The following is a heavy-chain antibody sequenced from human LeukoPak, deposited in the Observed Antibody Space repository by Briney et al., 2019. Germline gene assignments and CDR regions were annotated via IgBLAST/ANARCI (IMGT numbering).Heavy chain of an antibody. J-gene: IGHJ3*02. CDR3: AKAARSSTSSYAFDI. CDR1: GFSFSSHA. CDR2: ISYDGSTK. D-gene: IGHD2-2*01. Sequence: GGSLRLPCAASGFSFSSHAMHWVRQAPGKGLEWVAFISYDGSTKTYADSVKGRFTTSRDISLHLQMNSLRAEDTAVYYCAKAARSSTSSYAFDIWGQGTMVTVSS. V-gene: IGHV3-30*02.